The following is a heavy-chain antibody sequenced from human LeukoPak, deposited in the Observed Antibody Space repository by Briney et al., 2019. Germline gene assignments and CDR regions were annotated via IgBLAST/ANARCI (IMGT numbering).Heavy chain of an antibody. CDR1: GYTLTELS. J-gene: IGHJ4*02. D-gene: IGHD1-26*01. V-gene: IGHV1-24*01. Sequence: ASVKVSCKVSGYTLTELSMHWVRQAPGKGHEWMGGFDPEDGETIYAQKFQGRVTMTEDTSTDKAYMELRSLRSEDKAVYYCATSEGKWELSTFDYWGQGTLVTVSS. CDR2: FDPEDGET. CDR3: ATSEGKWELSTFDY.